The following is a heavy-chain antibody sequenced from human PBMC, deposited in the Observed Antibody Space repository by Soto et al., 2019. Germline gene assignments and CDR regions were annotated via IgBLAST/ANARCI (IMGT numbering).Heavy chain of an antibody. D-gene: IGHD6-13*01. V-gene: IGHV3-33*01. Sequence: GGSLRLSCAASGFTFSSYGMHWVRQAPGKGLEWVAVIWYDGSNKYYADSVKGRFTISRDNSKNTLYLQMNSLRAEDTAVYYCARGGLAAAAYDYWGQGTLVTVSS. CDR3: ARGGLAAAAYDY. CDR2: IWYDGSNK. CDR1: GFTFSSYG. J-gene: IGHJ4*02.